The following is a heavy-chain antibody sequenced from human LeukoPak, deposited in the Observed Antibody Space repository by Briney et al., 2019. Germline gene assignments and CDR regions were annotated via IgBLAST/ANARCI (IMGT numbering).Heavy chain of an antibody. J-gene: IGHJ3*02. V-gene: IGHV4-31*03. CDR1: GDSITSGSYY. CDR2: IYYTGGT. Sequence: SETLSLTCTVSGDSITSGSYYCAWIRQHPGKGLEWIGCIYYTGGTHYNPSLKSRLTISVDTSENHFSLKLSSVTAADTAIYFCARAPGAFDIWGQGTMVTVSS. CDR3: ARAPGAFDI.